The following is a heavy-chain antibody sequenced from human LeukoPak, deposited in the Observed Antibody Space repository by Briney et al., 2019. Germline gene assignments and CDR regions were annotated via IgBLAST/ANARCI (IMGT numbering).Heavy chain of an antibody. Sequence: SETLSLTCTVSGGSISSSSYYWGWIRQPPGKGLEWIGYIYYSGSTNYDPSLKSRVTISVDTSKNQFSLKLSSVTAADTAVYYCARAEGFLEWFGSDYYYYMDVWGKGTTVTVSS. CDR1: GGSISSSSYY. V-gene: IGHV4-61*05. CDR2: IYYSGST. J-gene: IGHJ6*03. CDR3: ARAEGFLEWFGSDYYYYMDV. D-gene: IGHD3-3*01.